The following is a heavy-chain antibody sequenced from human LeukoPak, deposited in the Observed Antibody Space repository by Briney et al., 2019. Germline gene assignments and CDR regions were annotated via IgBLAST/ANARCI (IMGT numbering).Heavy chain of an antibody. V-gene: IGHV4-34*01. D-gene: IGHD3-10*01. CDR1: GGSFSGYY. Sequence: SETLSLTCAVYGGSFSGYYWSWIRQPPGKGLEWIGEINHSGSTNYNPSLKSRVTISVDTSKNQFSLKLSSVTAADTAVYYCARMGSGSYSPNWFDPWGQGALVTVSS. CDR3: ARMGSGSYSPNWFDP. CDR2: INHSGST. J-gene: IGHJ5*02.